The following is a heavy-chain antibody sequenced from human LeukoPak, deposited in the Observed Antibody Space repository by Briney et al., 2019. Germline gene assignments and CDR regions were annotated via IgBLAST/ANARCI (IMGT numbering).Heavy chain of an antibody. CDR2: LTGSGGNT. V-gene: IGHV3-23*01. D-gene: IGHD1-26*01. CDR1: GFTFSSYV. CDR3: AKSRVGYDY. J-gene: IGHJ4*02. Sequence: GGSLRLSCAASGFTFSSYVMSWVRQAPGQGLEWVSTLTGSGGNTYYADSVKGRFTISRDNSKNTLHLQMSSLRAEDTAVYYCAKSRVGYDYWGQGTLVTVSS.